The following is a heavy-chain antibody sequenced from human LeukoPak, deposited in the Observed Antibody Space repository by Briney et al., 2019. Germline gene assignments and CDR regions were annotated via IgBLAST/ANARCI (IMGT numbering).Heavy chain of an antibody. CDR1: GYTFTGYY. Sequence: ASVKISCKVSGYTFTGYYMHWVRQAPGQGLEWMGRINPNSGGTNYAQKFQGRVTMTRDTSISTAYMELSRLRSDDTAVYYCARQGDYYGSGSYPNWGQGTLVTVSS. J-gene: IGHJ4*02. CDR3: ARQGDYYGSGSYPN. CDR2: INPNSGGT. V-gene: IGHV1-2*06. D-gene: IGHD3-10*01.